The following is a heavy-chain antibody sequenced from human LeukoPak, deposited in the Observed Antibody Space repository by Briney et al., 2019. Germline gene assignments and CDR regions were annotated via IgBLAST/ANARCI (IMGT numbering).Heavy chain of an antibody. CDR1: GFTFSSYG. CDR3: AKDLGVPAATNAFDI. D-gene: IGHD2-2*01. Sequence: GGPLRLSCAASGFTFSSYGMHWVRQAPGKGLERVAVISYDGSNKYYADSVKGRFTISRDNSKNTLYLQMNSLRAEDTAVYYCAKDLGVPAATNAFDIWGQGTMVTVSS. V-gene: IGHV3-30*18. CDR2: ISYDGSNK. J-gene: IGHJ3*02.